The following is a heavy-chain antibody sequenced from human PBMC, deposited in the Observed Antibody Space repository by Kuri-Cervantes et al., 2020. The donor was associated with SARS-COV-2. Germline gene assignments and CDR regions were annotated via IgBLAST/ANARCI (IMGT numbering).Heavy chain of an antibody. CDR2: IYPGDSDT. J-gene: IGHJ4*02. CDR3: ARRGGSSTWNPFDY. V-gene: IGHV5-51*01. D-gene: IGHD6-13*01. Sequence: GESLKISCKGSGYSFTRHWIAWVRQMPGKGLEWMGIIYPGDSDTRYSPSFEGQVTISADKFTGTAYLQWRSLKASDTAMYYCARRGGSSTWNPFDYWGQGTLVTVSS. CDR1: GYSFTRHW.